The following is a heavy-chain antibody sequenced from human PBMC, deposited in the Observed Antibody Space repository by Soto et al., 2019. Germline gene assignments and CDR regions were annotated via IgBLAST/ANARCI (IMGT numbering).Heavy chain of an antibody. CDR3: ARPTTGGWFDP. Sequence: EVQLVESGGGLVQPGGSLRLSCAASGFTFSSYEMNWVRQAPGKGLEWVSYISSSGSTIYYADSVKGRFTISRDNAKNSLYLQMNSLRAEDTAVYYCARPTTGGWFDPWGQGTLVTVSS. D-gene: IGHD1-26*01. CDR1: GFTFSSYE. J-gene: IGHJ5*02. V-gene: IGHV3-48*03. CDR2: ISSSGSTI.